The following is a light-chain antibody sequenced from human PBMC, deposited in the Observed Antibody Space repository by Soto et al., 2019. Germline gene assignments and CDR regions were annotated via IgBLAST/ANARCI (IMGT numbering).Light chain of an antibody. CDR3: SSYAGINNLGV. CDR1: SSDVGGYKY. CDR2: EVN. J-gene: IGLJ1*01. Sequence: QSALTQPPSASGSPGQSVTISCTGTSSDVGGYKYVSWYQQHPGKAPKLMIFEVNKRPSGVPDRFSGSKSGNTASLTVSGLQVEDEAHYYCSSYAGINNLGVFGTGTKVTVL. V-gene: IGLV2-8*01.